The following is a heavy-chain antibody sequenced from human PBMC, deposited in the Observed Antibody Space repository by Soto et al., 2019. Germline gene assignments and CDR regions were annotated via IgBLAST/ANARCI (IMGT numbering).Heavy chain of an antibody. V-gene: IGHV3-23*01. J-gene: IGHJ4*02. Sequence: GGSLRLSCAASGFTFSILAMGWVRQAPGKGLEWVSVIDYTGGTTYYTDSVKGRFTISRDNSKKMLYLQMNSLRAEDTAVYYCEKDAKRTSGWYYFDYWGQGALVTVSS. CDR3: EKDAKRTSGWYYFDY. D-gene: IGHD6-19*01. CDR1: GFTFSILA. CDR2: IDYTGGTT.